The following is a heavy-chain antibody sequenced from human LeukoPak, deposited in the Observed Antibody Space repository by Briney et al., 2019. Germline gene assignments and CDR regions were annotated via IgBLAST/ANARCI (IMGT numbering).Heavy chain of an antibody. Sequence: GGSLRLSCAASGFSLTSYTMNWVRQAPGKGLEWVSSISSSANFLFYAESVKGRFTISRDNAKNSLYLQLNSLRAEDTAVYYCAKVASINGSGSYYQYDYWGQGTLVTVSS. CDR1: GFSLTSYT. D-gene: IGHD3-10*01. CDR3: AKVASINGSGSYYQYDY. V-gene: IGHV3-21*04. CDR2: ISSSANFL. J-gene: IGHJ4*02.